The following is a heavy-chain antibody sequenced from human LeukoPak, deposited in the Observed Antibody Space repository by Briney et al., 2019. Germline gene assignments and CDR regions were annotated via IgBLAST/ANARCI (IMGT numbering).Heavy chain of an antibody. CDR2: IYYSGST. CDR3: AREKGSMVRGAIGLIDY. J-gene: IGHJ4*02. Sequence: SETLSLTCTVSGGSISSSSYYWGWIRQPPGKGLEWIGSIYYSGSTYYNPSLQSRVTISVDTSKNQFSLKLSSVTAADTAVYYCAREKGSMVRGAIGLIDYWGQGTLVTVSS. CDR1: GGSISSSSYY. V-gene: IGHV4-39*07. D-gene: IGHD3-10*01.